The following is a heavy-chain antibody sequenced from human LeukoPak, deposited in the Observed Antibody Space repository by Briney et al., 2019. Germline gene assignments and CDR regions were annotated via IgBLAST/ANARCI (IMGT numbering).Heavy chain of an antibody. CDR1: GFTVSSNY. D-gene: IGHD3-9*01. J-gene: IGHJ3*02. CDR2: ISSSSSTI. CDR3: ARDGQIRYFDWLSRAYDAFDI. Sequence: PGGSLRLSCAASGFTVSSNYMNWVRQAPGKGLEWVSYISSSSSTIYYADSVKGRFTISRDNAKNSLYLQMNSLGDEDTAVYYCARDGQIRYFDWLSRAYDAFDIWGQGTMVTVSS. V-gene: IGHV3-48*02.